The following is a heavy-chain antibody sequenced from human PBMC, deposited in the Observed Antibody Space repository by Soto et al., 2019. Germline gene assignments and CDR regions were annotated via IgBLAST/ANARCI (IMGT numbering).Heavy chain of an antibody. Sequence: SLRLSFVASGFTFSNYAMNLVRQAPGKGLEWLSVISGGGHSTYYADSVKGRFTISRDNSKNTLYLQMSSLRADDTAVYYCAEDYYDSSGYPTHYWGQGTPVTVS. V-gene: IGHV3-23*01. CDR3: AEDYYDSSGYPTHY. D-gene: IGHD3-22*01. J-gene: IGHJ4*02. CDR2: ISGGGHST. CDR1: GFTFSNYA.